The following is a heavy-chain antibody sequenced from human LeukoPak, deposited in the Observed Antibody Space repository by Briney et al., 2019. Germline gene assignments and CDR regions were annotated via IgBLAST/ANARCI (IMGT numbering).Heavy chain of an antibody. CDR3: ARGYYYGSTPGAFDI. D-gene: IGHD3-10*01. CDR2: IWYDGSNK. Sequence: GGSLRLSCAASGFTFSSYGMHWVRQAPGKGLEWVAVIWYDGSNKYYADSVKGRFTISRDNSKNTLYLQMNSLRAEDTAVYHCARGYYYGSTPGAFDIWGQGTMVTVSS. CDR1: GFTFSSYG. V-gene: IGHV3-33*01. J-gene: IGHJ3*02.